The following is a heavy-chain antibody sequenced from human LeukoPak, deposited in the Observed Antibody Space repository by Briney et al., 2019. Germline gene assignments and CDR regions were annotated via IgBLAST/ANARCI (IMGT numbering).Heavy chain of an antibody. J-gene: IGHJ5*02. V-gene: IGHV3-23*01. CDR1: GFTFSSYA. CDR3: AKDKWELLYLFDP. Sequence: GGSLRLSCAASGFTFSSYAMSWVRQAPGKGLEWVSAISGSGGSTYYADSVKGRFTIFRDNSKNTLYLQRKSLRAEDTAVYYSAKDKWELLYLFDPWGQGTLVTVSS. D-gene: IGHD1-26*01. CDR2: ISGSGGST.